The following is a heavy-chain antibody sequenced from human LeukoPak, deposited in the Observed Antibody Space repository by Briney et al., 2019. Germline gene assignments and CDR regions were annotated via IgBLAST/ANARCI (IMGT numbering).Heavy chain of an antibody. V-gene: IGHV3-21*01. CDR2: ISSSSSYI. Sequence: GGSLRLSCAASGFTFSSYSMNWVRQAPGKGLEWVSSISSSSSYIYYVDSVKGRFTISRDNAKNSLYLQMNSLRAEDTAVYYCARAGVAARSYWGQGTLVTVSS. J-gene: IGHJ4*02. D-gene: IGHD6-6*01. CDR1: GFTFSSYS. CDR3: ARAGVAARSY.